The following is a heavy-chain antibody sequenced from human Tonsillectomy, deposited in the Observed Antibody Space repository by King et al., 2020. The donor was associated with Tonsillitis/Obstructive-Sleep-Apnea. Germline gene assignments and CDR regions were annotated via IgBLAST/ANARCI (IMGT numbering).Heavy chain of an antibody. J-gene: IGHJ6*03. CDR1: GFSLSTSGMC. V-gene: IGHV2-70*11. CDR3: ARMLTGTGENYYYYMDV. D-gene: IGHD1-7*01. CDR2: IDWDDDK. Sequence: TLKESGPALVKPTQTLTLTCTFSGFSLSTSGMCVSWIRQPPGKALEWLARIDWDDDKYYSTSLKTRLTISKDTSKNQVVLTMTNMDPVDTATYYCARMLTGTGENYYYYMDVWGKGTTVTVSS.